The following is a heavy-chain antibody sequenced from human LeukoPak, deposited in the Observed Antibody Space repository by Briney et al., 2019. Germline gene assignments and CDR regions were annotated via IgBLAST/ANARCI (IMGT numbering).Heavy chain of an antibody. CDR2: INHSGST. D-gene: IGHD6-13*01. J-gene: IGHJ6*02. CDR3: ARGDAIAAAGTGGYYYYGMDV. V-gene: IGHV4-34*01. Sequence: SETLSLTCAVYGGSFSGYYWSWIRQPPGQGLDWIGEINHSGSTNYNPSLKSRVTISVDTSKNQFSLKLSSVTAADTAVYYCARGDAIAAAGTGGYYYYGMDVWGQGTTVTVSS. CDR1: GGSFSGYY.